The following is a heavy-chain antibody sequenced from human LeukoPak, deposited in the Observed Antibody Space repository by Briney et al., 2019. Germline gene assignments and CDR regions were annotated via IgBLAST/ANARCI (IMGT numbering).Heavy chain of an antibody. CDR1: GFTFSSYG. Sequence: QTGGSLRLSCAASGFTFSSYGMHWVRQAPGKGLEWVAVIWYDGSNKYYTDSVKGRFTISRDNSKNTLYLQMNSLRAEDTAVYYCAKVRDDYGGNSWAFDYWGQGTLVTVSS. V-gene: IGHV3-33*06. CDR3: AKVRDDYGGNSWAFDY. CDR2: IWYDGSNK. J-gene: IGHJ4*02. D-gene: IGHD4-23*01.